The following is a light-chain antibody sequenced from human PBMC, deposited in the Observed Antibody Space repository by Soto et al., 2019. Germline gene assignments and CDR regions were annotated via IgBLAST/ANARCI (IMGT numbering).Light chain of an antibody. V-gene: IGLV2-14*03. J-gene: IGLJ1*01. Sequence: ARNQAASGNGVHRRGSGISCTRTSSDVGSYNSVSWYQQYPGKAPKLMIHDVNNRPSGISDRFSGSKSGNPASLTISGLQAEDEADYYCSSFTSNTSYVFGTGTTVTLL. CDR3: SSFTSNTSYV. CDR2: DVN. CDR1: SSDVGSYNS.